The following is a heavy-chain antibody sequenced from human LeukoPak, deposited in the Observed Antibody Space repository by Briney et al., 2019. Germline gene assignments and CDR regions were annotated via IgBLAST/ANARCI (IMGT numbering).Heavy chain of an antibody. CDR3: AKDPNGDYIGTFDI. D-gene: IGHD4-17*01. Sequence: GGSLRLSCAASGFIFSSHAMSWVRQAPGKGLEWVSTIRSSGENTFYTDSVKGRFTISRDNSKNTLYLQMNSLRAEDTAVYFCAKDPNGDYIGTFDIWGQGTMVTVSS. J-gene: IGHJ3*02. CDR2: IRSSGENT. V-gene: IGHV3-23*01. CDR1: GFIFSSHA.